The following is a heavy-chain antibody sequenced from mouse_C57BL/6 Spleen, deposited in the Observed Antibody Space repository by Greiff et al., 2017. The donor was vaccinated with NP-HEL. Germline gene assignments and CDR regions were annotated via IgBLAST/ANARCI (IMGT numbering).Heavy chain of an antibody. J-gene: IGHJ2*01. Sequence: QVQLQQSGAELVRPGASVTLSCKASGYTFTDYEMHWVKQTPVHGLEWIGAIDPETGGTAYNQKFKGKAILTADKSSSTAYMELRSLTSEDSAVYYCTRLRNGNYYFDYWGQGTTLTVSS. CDR1: GYTFTDYE. V-gene: IGHV1-15*01. CDR3: TRLRNGNYYFDY. CDR2: IDPETGGT. D-gene: IGHD2-1*01.